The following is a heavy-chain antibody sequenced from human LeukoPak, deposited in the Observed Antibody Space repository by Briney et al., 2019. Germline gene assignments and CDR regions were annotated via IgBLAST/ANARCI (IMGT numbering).Heavy chain of an antibody. Sequence: GESLKISCKGSGYNFANYWIAWVRQMPGKGLEWMGIIYPGDSDTRYSPSFQGQVTISADKSISPAYLQWSSLKASDTAMYYCARPLYSRTAYYHYGVDVWGQGTTVTVSS. V-gene: IGHV5-51*01. CDR2: IYPGDSDT. J-gene: IGHJ6*02. CDR3: ARPLYSRTAYYHYGVDV. D-gene: IGHD2-15*01. CDR1: GYNFANYW.